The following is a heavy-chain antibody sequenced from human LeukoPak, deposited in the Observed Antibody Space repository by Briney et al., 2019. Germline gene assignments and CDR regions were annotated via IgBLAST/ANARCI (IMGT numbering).Heavy chain of an antibody. Sequence: PGGSLRLSCAASGFTFSSYSMNWVRQAPGKGLEWVSGISWNSGSIGYADSVKGRFTISRDNAKNSLYLQMNSLRAEDTALYYCAKYSSVAGSRGDYWGQGTLVTVSS. CDR3: AKYSSVAGSRGDY. D-gene: IGHD6-19*01. CDR2: ISWNSGSI. V-gene: IGHV3-9*01. J-gene: IGHJ4*02. CDR1: GFTFSSYS.